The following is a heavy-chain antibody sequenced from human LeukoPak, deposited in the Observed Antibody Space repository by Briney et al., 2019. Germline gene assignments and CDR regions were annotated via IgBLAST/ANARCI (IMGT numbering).Heavy chain of an antibody. CDR1: GTTFRSYA. V-gene: IGHV3-23*01. J-gene: IGHJ4*02. Sequence: GGSLRLSCAASGTTFRSYAMSWVRQAPGKGLEWVSGISDSAYNTYYADSVKGRFTISRDNSKNMLYLQMNSLRVEDTAVYYCATSPLAGSWGQGTLVTVSS. D-gene: IGHD3-10*01. CDR3: ATSPLAGS. CDR2: ISDSAYNT.